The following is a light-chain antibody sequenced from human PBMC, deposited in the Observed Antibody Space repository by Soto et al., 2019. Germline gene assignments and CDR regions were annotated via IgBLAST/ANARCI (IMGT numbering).Light chain of an antibody. CDR2: AAS. J-gene: IGKJ2*01. V-gene: IGKV1-39*01. CDR1: QSISNY. CDR3: QQTYSTPYT. Sequence: DIQMTQSPSSLSASVRDRVTITCRASQSISNYLNWYQQKPGKAPKLLIYAASSLQSGVPSRFSGSGSGTDFTLTISSLQPEDFATYYCQQTYSTPYTFGQGTKVEIK.